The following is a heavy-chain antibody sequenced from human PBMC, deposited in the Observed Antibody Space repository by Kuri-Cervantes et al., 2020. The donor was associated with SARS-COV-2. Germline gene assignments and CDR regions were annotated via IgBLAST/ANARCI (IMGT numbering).Heavy chain of an antibody. V-gene: IGHV4-34*01. CDR2: INHSGST. CDR1: GGSFSGYY. CDR3: ARGCGEWLLYWYFDL. J-gene: IGHJ2*01. D-gene: IGHD3-10*01. Sequence: SETLSLTCAVYGGSFSGYYWSWIRQPPGKGMEWIGEINHSGSTNYNPSLKSRVTISVDTSKNQFSLKLSSVIAADTAVYYCARGCGEWLLYWYFDLWGRGTLVTVSS.